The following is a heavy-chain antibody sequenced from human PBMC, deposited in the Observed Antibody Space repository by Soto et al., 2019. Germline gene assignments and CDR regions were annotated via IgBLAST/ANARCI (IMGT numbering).Heavy chain of an antibody. CDR2: IYPGDSDT. D-gene: IGHD3-3*01. CDR3: ARSAPGYDFWSGYYTPYYYYGMDV. V-gene: IGHV5-51*01. J-gene: IGHJ6*02. CDR1: GYSFTSYW. Sequence: PGESLKSSCNGSGYSFTSYWIGWVRQMPGKGLEWMGIIYPGDSDTRYSPSFQGQVTISADKSISTAYLQWSSLKASDTAMYYCARSAPGYDFWSGYYTPYYYYGMDVWGQGTTVTVSS.